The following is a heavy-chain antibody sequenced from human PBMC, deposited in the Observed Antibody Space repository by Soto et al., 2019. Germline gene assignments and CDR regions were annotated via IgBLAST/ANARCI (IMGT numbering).Heavy chain of an antibody. CDR2: ISASGGST. CDR3: AKGQNSGTYRFYFDY. CDR1: GITLSSYA. V-gene: IGHV3-23*01. J-gene: IGHJ4*02. Sequence: PGGSLRLSCAASGITLSSYAMSWVRQAPGKRPEWVSGISASGGSTSYAGSVKGRFTISRDNSKNTLYLQMNSLRADDTAVYHCAKGQNSGTYRFYFDYRGQGALGTVSS. D-gene: IGHD1-26*01.